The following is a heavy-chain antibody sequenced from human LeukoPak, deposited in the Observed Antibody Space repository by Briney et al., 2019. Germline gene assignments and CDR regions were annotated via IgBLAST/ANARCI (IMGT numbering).Heavy chain of an antibody. Sequence: GGSLRLSCAASGFTFSSYSMNWVRQAPGKGLEWVSSISSSSSYIYYADSVKGRFTISRDNAKNSLYLQMNSLRAEDTAVYYCARFGRGALDYDILTGYYTRTYYFDYWGQGTLVTVSS. CDR3: ARFGRGALDYDILTGYYTRTYYFDY. J-gene: IGHJ4*02. D-gene: IGHD3-9*01. V-gene: IGHV3-21*01. CDR1: GFTFSSYS. CDR2: ISSSSSYI.